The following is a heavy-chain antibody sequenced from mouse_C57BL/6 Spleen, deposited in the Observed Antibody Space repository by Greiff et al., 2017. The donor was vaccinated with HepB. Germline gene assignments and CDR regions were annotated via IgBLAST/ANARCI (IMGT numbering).Heavy chain of an antibody. J-gene: IGHJ1*03. Sequence: EVQLQQSGPELVKPGASVKISCKASGYSFTGYYMHWVKQSDDKSLEWIGELNPSTGSTSYKQKFKGKATVTVDKSSSTAYMQLKSLTTEDSAVYYCARRDYDPRWYCDVWGKGTTVTVSS. CDR3: ARRDYDPRWYCDV. V-gene: IGHV1-43*01. CDR1: GYSFTGYY. D-gene: IGHD1-1*01. CDR2: LNPSTGST.